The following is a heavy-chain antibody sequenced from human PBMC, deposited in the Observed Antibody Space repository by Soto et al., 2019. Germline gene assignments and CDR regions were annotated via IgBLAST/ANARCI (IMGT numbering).Heavy chain of an antibody. Sequence: EVQLVESGGGLVQPGGSLRLSCSASGFTFSSYAMHWVRQAPGKGLEYVSAISSNGGSTYYADSVKGRFTISRDNSKNTLYLQMSSLRAEDTAVYYCVKGGRRYIVVVPAAIGLFDYWGQGTLVTVSS. J-gene: IGHJ4*02. D-gene: IGHD2-2*01. CDR3: VKGGRRYIVVVPAAIGLFDY. V-gene: IGHV3-64D*08. CDR2: ISSNGGST. CDR1: GFTFSSYA.